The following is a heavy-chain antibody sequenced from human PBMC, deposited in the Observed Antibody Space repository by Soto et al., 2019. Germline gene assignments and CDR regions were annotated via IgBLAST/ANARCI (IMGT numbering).Heavy chain of an antibody. V-gene: IGHV3-23*01. CDR3: AKGGGGYCSGGSCYAMGYYYYGMDV. CDR1: GFTFSSYA. D-gene: IGHD2-15*01. Sequence: EVQLLESGGGLVQPGGSLRLSCAASGFTFSSYAMSWVRQAPGKGLEWVSAISGSGGSTYYADSVKGRFTISRDNSKNTLLLQMNSLGAGETGVYYCAKGGGGYCSGGSCYAMGYYYYGMDVWGQGTTVTVSS. CDR2: ISGSGGST. J-gene: IGHJ6*02.